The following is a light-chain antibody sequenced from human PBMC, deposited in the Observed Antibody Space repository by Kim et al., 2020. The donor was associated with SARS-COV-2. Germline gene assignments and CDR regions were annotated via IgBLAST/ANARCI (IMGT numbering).Light chain of an antibody. J-gene: IGLJ2*01. Sequence: ASVNHTCTRSSGHSSYAIAWHQQQPEKGPRYLMKLNSDGSHSKGDGIPDRFSGSSSGAERYLTISSLQSEDEADYYCQTWGTGIVVFGGGTQLTVL. CDR3: QTWGTGIVV. V-gene: IGLV4-69*01. CDR1: SGHSSYA. CDR2: LNSDGSH.